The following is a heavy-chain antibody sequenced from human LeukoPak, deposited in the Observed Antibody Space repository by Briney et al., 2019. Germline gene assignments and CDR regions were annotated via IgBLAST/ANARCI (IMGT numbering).Heavy chain of an antibody. Sequence: GSLRLSCAASGFTFSGSAMHWVRQPPGKGLEWIGEINHSGSTNYNPSLKSRVTISVDTSKNQFSLKLSSVTAADTAVYYCARGPIFGVAVDYWGQGTLVTVSS. J-gene: IGHJ4*02. D-gene: IGHD3-3*01. CDR3: ARGPIFGVAVDY. CDR1: GFTFSGSA. CDR2: INHSGST. V-gene: IGHV4-34*01.